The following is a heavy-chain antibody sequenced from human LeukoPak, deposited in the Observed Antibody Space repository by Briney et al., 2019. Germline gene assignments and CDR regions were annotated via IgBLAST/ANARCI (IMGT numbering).Heavy chain of an antibody. CDR1: GYTFTSYG. Sequence: ASVKVSCKASGYTFTSYGISWVRQAPGQGLEWMGWISAYNGNTNYAQKLRGRVTMTTDTSTSTAYMELRSLRSDDTAVYYCARGPAGYSSGWYWFDPWGQGTLVTVSS. CDR3: ARGPAGYSSGWYWFDP. V-gene: IGHV1-18*01. D-gene: IGHD6-19*01. J-gene: IGHJ5*02. CDR2: ISAYNGNT.